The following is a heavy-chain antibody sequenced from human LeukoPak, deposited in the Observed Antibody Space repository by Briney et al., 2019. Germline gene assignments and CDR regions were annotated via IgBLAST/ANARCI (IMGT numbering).Heavy chain of an antibody. V-gene: IGHV3-30*04. J-gene: IGHJ4*02. D-gene: IGHD1-26*01. Sequence: PGRSLRLSCAASGFTFSSHAMHWVRQAPGKGLEWVAVISYDGSNKYYADSVKGRFTISRDNSKNTLYLQMDSLRAEDTAVYYCARGSGRFSGSYYFDYWGQGTLVTVSS. CDR3: ARGSGRFSGSYYFDY. CDR1: GFTFSSHA. CDR2: ISYDGSNK.